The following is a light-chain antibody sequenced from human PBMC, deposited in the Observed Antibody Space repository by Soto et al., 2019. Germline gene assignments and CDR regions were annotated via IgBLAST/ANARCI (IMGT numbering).Light chain of an antibody. Sequence: QSALTQPRSVSGAPGQSVTSSCTGTSSDVGGYNYVSWYQQHPGKAPKLMIYDDSKRPSGVPDRFSGSKSGNTASLTISGLEDDDDDDYYWCSYAGRYTWVFGGGTKLTVL. CDR3: CSYAGRYTWV. CDR1: SSDVGGYNY. J-gene: IGLJ3*02. V-gene: IGLV2-11*01. CDR2: DDS.